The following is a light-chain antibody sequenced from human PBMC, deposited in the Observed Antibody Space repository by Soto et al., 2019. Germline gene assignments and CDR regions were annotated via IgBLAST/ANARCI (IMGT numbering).Light chain of an antibody. J-gene: IGKJ3*01. V-gene: IGKV1-9*01. CDR3: QQLNSYPLT. Sequence: QLTQSPSSLSASVGDRVTITCRASQGISSYLAWYQQKPGKAPKLLIYAASTLQSGVPSRFSGSGSGTDFTLTISSLQPEDFGTYYCQQLNSYPLTFGPGTKVDIK. CDR1: QGISSY. CDR2: AAS.